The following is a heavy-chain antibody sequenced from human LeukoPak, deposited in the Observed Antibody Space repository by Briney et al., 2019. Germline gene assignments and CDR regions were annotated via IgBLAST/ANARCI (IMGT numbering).Heavy chain of an antibody. CDR1: GFTFSTYD. CDR2: ITSGSYI. J-gene: IGHJ3*02. D-gene: IGHD3-22*01. V-gene: IGHV3-21*01. CDR3: ARARNYYDSSGYYYNLDAFDI. Sequence: GGSLRLSCAASGFTFSTYDMNWVRQAPGKGLEWVSSITSGSYIYYADSVKGRFTISRDNSKNTLYLQMNSLRAEDTAVYYCARARNYYDSSGYYYNLDAFDIWGQGTMVTVPS.